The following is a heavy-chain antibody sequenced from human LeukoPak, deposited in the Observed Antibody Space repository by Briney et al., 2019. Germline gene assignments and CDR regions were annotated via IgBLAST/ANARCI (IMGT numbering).Heavy chain of an antibody. J-gene: IGHJ4*02. CDR2: ISASGDTT. CDR3: ARVPKRITMIVGDFDY. CDR1: GFTFSSHV. D-gene: IGHD3-22*01. V-gene: IGHV3-23*01. Sequence: PGGSLRLSCAASGFTFSSHVMSWVRQAPGKGLEWVSDISASGDTTYYADSVKGRFTISRDNSKNTLDLQMSSLRVEDTAVYYCARVPKRITMIVGDFDYWGQGTLVTVSS.